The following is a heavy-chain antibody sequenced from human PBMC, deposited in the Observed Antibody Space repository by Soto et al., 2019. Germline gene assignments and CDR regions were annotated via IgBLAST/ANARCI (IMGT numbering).Heavy chain of an antibody. D-gene: IGHD1-26*01. Sequence: QVTLKESGPVLVKPTETLTLTCTVSGFSFSNPRMGVSWVRQPPGKALEWLAHIISNDEKSYRTSLKTRLTISKDTSKSQVVLTMTNMDPVDTDTYYCARMSKPFGGSYSFQNNNWFAPWGQGTLVTVSS. V-gene: IGHV2-26*01. CDR3: ARMSKPFGGSYSFQNNNWFAP. J-gene: IGHJ5*02. CDR1: GFSFSNPRMG. CDR2: IISNDEK.